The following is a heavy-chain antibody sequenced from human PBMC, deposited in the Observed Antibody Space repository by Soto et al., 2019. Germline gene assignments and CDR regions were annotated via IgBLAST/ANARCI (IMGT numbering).Heavy chain of an antibody. Sequence: QVRLVQSGAEVKKTGSSVKVSCKVSGGTFNSFPISWVRQAPGQGLEWMGGIVPVFGIANYAQEFLGRVTITADRSTTTSYMELSSLRSDDTAVYYWTKDTKSRAQGWALDYWGQGTQVFVSS. D-gene: IGHD2-15*01. CDR1: GGTFNSFP. CDR3: TKDTKSRAQGWALDY. J-gene: IGHJ4*02. CDR2: IVPVFGIA. V-gene: IGHV1-69*17.